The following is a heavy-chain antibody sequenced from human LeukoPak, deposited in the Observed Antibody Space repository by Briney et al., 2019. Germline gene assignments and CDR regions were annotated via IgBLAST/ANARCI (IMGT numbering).Heavy chain of an antibody. CDR2: VHYNGGT. CDR3: AREMWTASDTGNPFDY. J-gene: IGHJ4*02. D-gene: IGHD1-14*01. Sequence: SETLSLTCTVSGGSISGYYWTWVRQPPGKGLEWIGYVHYNGGTSYNPSLESRVTMSADTTKNQFSLKLISVTAADTAVYYCAREMWTASDTGNPFDYWGQGALVTVSS. V-gene: IGHV4-59*01. CDR1: GGSISGYY.